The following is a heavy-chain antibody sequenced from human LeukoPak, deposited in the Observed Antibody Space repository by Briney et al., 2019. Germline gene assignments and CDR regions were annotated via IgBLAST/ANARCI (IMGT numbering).Heavy chain of an antibody. J-gene: IGHJ6*02. CDR3: ARGYQGMDV. V-gene: IGHV3-74*01. CDR2: INSDGSTT. CDR1: GFTFSSYW. Sequence: GGSLRLSCAASGFTFSSYWMHWVRQAPGKGLVWVSRINSDGSTTTYADSVKGRFTISRDNAKNTLYLQMHSLRAKDTAVYYCARGYQGMDVWGQGTTVTVSS. D-gene: IGHD2-2*01.